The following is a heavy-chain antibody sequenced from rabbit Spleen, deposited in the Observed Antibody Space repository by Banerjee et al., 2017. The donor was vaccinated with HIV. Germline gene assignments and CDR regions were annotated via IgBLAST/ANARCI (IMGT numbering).Heavy chain of an antibody. Sequence: QSLEESGGGLVKPGASLTLTCKASGFSFNSGYDMCWVRQAPGKGPEWIACGYIGSRSTWYASWAKGRFTISKASSTTVTLQMTSLTAADTATYFCARFRYAGSGGYDLWGPGTLVTVS. CDR1: GFSFNSGYD. D-gene: IGHD4-2*01. V-gene: IGHV1S40*01. CDR2: GYIGSRST. J-gene: IGHJ4*01. CDR3: ARFRYAGSGGYDL.